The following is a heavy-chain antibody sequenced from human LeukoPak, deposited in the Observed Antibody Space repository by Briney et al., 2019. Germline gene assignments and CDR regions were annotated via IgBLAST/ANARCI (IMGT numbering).Heavy chain of an antibody. D-gene: IGHD1-26*01. CDR3: AREWERDWSY. J-gene: IGHJ4*02. V-gene: IGHV1-2*02. Sequence: ASVKVSCKASGYTFSDYFMHWVRQAPGQGLEWMGWINPHSGGTKYARSFQDRVTMTRDTSISTAYMELRSLRSDDTAVYYCAREWERDWSYWGQGTLVTVSS. CDR2: INPHSGGT. CDR1: GYTFSDYF.